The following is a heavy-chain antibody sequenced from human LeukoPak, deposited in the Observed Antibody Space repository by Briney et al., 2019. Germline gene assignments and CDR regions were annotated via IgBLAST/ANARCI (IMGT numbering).Heavy chain of an antibody. CDR2: ISYDGSNK. Sequence: GGSLRLSCAASGFTFSSYAMHWVRQAPGKGLEWVAVISYDGSNKYYADSVKGRFTISRDNSKNTLYLQMNSLRAEDTSVYYCASPVGAYCGGDCDYWGQGTLVTVSS. J-gene: IGHJ4*02. CDR1: GFTFSSYA. CDR3: ASPVGAYCGGDCDY. D-gene: IGHD2-21*02. V-gene: IGHV3-30*04.